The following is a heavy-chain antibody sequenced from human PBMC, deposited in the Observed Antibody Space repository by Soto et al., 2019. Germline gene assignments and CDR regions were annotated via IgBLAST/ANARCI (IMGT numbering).Heavy chain of an antibody. CDR1: GFTFSSYD. J-gene: IGHJ3*02. Sequence: GSLRLSCAASGFTFSSYDMHWVRQATGKGLEWVLAICTAGDTYYPGSVKGRFTISRENAKNSLYLQMNSLRAGDTAVYYCARETSFTSAFDIWGQGTMVTVSS. CDR3: ARETSFTSAFDI. CDR2: ICTAGDT. D-gene: IGHD2-2*01. V-gene: IGHV3-13*01.